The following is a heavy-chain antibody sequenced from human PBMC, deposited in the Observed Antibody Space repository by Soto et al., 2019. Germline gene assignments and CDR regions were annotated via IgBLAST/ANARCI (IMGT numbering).Heavy chain of an antibody. Sequence: ASVKVSCKASGGTFSSYAVSWVRQAPGQGLEWMGGIIPIFGTANYAQKFQGRVTINADESTTTAYMELSSLRSEDTAVYYCGRDRNVATTRVLCSYGMDVWGQGTTVTVSS. D-gene: IGHD1-26*01. J-gene: IGHJ6*02. CDR1: GGTFSSYA. V-gene: IGHV1-69*13. CDR2: IIPIFGTA. CDR3: GRDRNVATTRVLCSYGMDV.